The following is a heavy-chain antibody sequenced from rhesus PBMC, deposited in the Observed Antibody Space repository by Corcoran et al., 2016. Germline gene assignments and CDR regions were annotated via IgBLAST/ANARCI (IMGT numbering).Heavy chain of an antibody. CDR1: GYSISSNY. CDR3: ARGDSGTWIPFDY. CDR2: IYGSSGST. V-gene: IGHV4-147*01. D-gene: IGHD6-25*01. J-gene: IGHJ4*01. Sequence: QVQLQESGPGLVKPSETLSLTCAVSGYSISSNYWSWIRQPPGKGLEWIGYIYGSSGSTYYKPSLKSRVTISPATSKTQFSLRLSSVTAADTAVYYCARGDSGTWIPFDYWGQGVLVTVSS.